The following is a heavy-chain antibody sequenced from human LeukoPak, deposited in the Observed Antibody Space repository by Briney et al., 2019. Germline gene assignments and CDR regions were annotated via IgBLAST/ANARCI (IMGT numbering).Heavy chain of an antibody. J-gene: IGHJ4*02. CDR3: ARARDSSGNFDY. V-gene: IGHV1-8*01. Sequence: ASVKVSCKASGYTFTSYDINWVRQATGQGLEWMGWMNPKRGNTGYAQKFQGRLTMTRNTSISTAYMALGSLRSEDTAVYYRARARDSSGNFDYWGQGTLVTVSS. D-gene: IGHD3-22*01. CDR1: GYTFTSYD. CDR2: MNPKRGNT.